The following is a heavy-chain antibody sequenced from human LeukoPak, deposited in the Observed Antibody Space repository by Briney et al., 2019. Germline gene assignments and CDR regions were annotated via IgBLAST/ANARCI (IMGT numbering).Heavy chain of an antibody. V-gene: IGHV4-34*01. Sequence: PSETLSLTCAVCGGSFRGYYWSWIRQPPGKGLEWIGEINHSGGTNYNPSLKSRVTISVDTSKNQFSLKLSSVTAADTAVYYCASRIVGATKREPYYFDYWGQGTLVTVSS. CDR1: GGSFRGYY. CDR3: ASRIVGATKREPYYFDY. J-gene: IGHJ4*02. D-gene: IGHD1-26*01. CDR2: INHSGGT.